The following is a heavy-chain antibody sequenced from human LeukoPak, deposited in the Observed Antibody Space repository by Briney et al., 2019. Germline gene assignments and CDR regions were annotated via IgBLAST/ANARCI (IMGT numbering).Heavy chain of an antibody. J-gene: IGHJ3*02. D-gene: IGHD5-12*01. CDR3: ARHDIVSRAFDI. CDR2: IYYTGST. CDR1: VGSISSTSDY. Sequence: SETLSLTCSVSVGSISSTSDYRGWIRQPPGKGLEWIGSIYYTGSTYYNPSLKSRVTISVDTSKNQFSLKLSSVTAADTAVYYCARHDIVSRAFDIWGQGTMVTVSP. V-gene: IGHV4-39*01.